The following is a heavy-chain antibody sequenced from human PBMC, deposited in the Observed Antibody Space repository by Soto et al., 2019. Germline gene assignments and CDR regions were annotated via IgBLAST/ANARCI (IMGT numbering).Heavy chain of an antibody. D-gene: IGHD3-9*01. CDR3: ARTVLGPDLLADSFVDYYYMDV. J-gene: IGHJ6*03. V-gene: IGHV4-59*08. CDR1: GGSISNFY. CDR2: VYYTGST. Sequence: PSETLSLTCTASGGSISNFYWSWIRQPPGKGLEWIGYVYYTGSTSYNPSLKRRVTFSADSSRGQFSLRLNSVTAADTAVYYCARTVLGPDLLADSFVDYYYMDVWGQGTTVTVSS.